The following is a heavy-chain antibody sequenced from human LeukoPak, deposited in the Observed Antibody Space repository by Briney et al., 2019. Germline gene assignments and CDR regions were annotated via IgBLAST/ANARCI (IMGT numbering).Heavy chain of an antibody. V-gene: IGHV3-48*01. Sequence: GGSLRLSCAASGFTFSSYSMNWVRQAPGKGLEWVSYISSSSSTIYYADSVKGRFTISRDSAKKSLYLQMNSLRAEDTAVYYCARVSMEVPSYFDYWGQGTLVTVSS. J-gene: IGHJ4*02. CDR1: GFTFSSYS. CDR3: ARVSMEVPSYFDY. D-gene: IGHD1-7*01. CDR2: ISSSSSTI.